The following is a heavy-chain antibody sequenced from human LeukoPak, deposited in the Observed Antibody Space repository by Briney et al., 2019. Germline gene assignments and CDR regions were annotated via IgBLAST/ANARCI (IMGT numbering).Heavy chain of an antibody. CDR1: GFTFSSYA. V-gene: IGHV3-23*01. Sequence: GGSLRLSCAASGFTFSSYAMSWVRQAPGKGLEWVSAISGSGGSTYYADSVKGRFTISRDNSKNTLYLQMNSLRAEDTAVYYCTKGEGATTYFDYWGQGTLVTVSS. J-gene: IGHJ4*02. CDR2: ISGSGGST. D-gene: IGHD1-26*01. CDR3: TKGEGATTYFDY.